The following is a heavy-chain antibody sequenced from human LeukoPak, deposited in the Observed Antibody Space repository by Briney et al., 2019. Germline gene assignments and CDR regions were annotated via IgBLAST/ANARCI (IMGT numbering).Heavy chain of an antibody. J-gene: IGHJ4*02. D-gene: IGHD5-12*01. CDR2: IYPRDSDA. CDR3: ARQGDIVATAVDY. V-gene: IGHV5-51*01. Sequence: PGESLKISCEGSGYSFTSYWIGWVRQMPGKGLEWIGIIYPRDSDARYSPSFQGQVTISADKSITTAYLQWSSLKASDTAMYYCARQGDIVATAVDYWGQGTLVTVSS. CDR1: GYSFTSYW.